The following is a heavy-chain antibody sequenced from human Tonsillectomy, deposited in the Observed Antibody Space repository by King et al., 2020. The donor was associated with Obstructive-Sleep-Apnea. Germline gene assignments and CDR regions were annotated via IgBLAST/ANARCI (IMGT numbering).Heavy chain of an antibody. CDR3: AHTRSQVATTLLSYFDY. V-gene: IGHV2-5*02. D-gene: IGHD5-12*01. CDR1: GFSLNTSVVG. Sequence: TLKESGPTLVKPTQTLTLTCTFAGFSLNTSVVGVGWIRQPPGKALDWLALFYCDGDQRYIPSLNSSLTITKDTSKNQVVLTMTNMDPVDTATYYCAHTRSQVATTLLSYFDYWGQGTLVTVSS. J-gene: IGHJ4*02. CDR2: FYCDGDQ.